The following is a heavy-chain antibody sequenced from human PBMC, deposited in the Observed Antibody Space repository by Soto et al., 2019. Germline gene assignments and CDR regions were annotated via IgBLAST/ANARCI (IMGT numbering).Heavy chain of an antibody. V-gene: IGHV1-18*01. J-gene: IGHJ4*02. CDR3: ARDGDLNSGYGPFDY. CDR1: GYTFTSYG. D-gene: IGHD5-12*01. Sequence: ASVKVSCKASGYTFTSYGISWVRQAPGQGLEWMGWISAYNGNTNYAQKLQGRVTMTTDTFTSTAYMELRSLRSDDTAVYYCARDGDLNSGYGPFDYWGQGTLVTVSS. CDR2: ISAYNGNT.